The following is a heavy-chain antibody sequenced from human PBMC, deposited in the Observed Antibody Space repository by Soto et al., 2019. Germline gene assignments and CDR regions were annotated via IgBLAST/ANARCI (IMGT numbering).Heavy chain of an antibody. J-gene: IGHJ4*02. CDR3: AKDSCSSTSCYTGAPDY. V-gene: IGHV3-30*18. CDR1: GFTFSSYG. CDR2: ISYDGSNK. D-gene: IGHD2-2*01. Sequence: RLSCAASGFTFSSYGMHWVRQAPGKGLEWVAVISYDGSNKYYADSVKGRFTISRDNSKNTLYLQMNSLRAEDTAVYYCAKDSCSSTSCYTGAPDYWGQGTLVTVSS.